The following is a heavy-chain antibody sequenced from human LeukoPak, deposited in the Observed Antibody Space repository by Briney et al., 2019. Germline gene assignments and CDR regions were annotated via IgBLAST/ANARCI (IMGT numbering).Heavy chain of an antibody. J-gene: IGHJ6*02. Sequence: GGSLRLSCAASGFTFSSYAMGWVRQAPGKGLEWVSAISGSGGSTYYADSVKGRFTISRDNSKNTLYLQMNSLRAEDTAVYYCAHYYDSSGYYYYYYGMDVWGQGTTVTVSS. CDR1: GFTFSSYA. CDR3: AHYYDSSGYYYYYYGMDV. V-gene: IGHV3-23*01. D-gene: IGHD3-22*01. CDR2: ISGSGGST.